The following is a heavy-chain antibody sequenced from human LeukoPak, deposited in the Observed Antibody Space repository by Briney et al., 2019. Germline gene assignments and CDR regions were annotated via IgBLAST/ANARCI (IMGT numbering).Heavy chain of an antibody. CDR2: INHSGST. CDR3: ARHRTDGTDFFDY. D-gene: IGHD1-14*01. Sequence: PSETLSLTCAVYGGSFSGYYWSWIRQPPGKGLEWIGEINHSGSTNYNPSLKSRVTISVDTSKNQLSLTMSSVTAADTAVYYCARHRTDGTDFFDYWGQGSLVNVSS. CDR1: GGSFSGYY. J-gene: IGHJ4*02. V-gene: IGHV4-34*01.